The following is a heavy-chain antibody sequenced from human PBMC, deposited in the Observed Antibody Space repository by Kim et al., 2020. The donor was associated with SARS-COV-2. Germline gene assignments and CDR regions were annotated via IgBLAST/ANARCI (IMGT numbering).Heavy chain of an antibody. V-gene: IGHV3-74*01. CDR2: ISGDGTTK. CDR3: ARGANYAFDI. J-gene: IGHJ3*02. CDR1: GVTLSKSW. Sequence: GGSLRLSCTASGVTLSKSWMDWIRQAPGKGLVWVSRISGDGTTKIYADSLKGRFTISRDNTKNTVYLQMDSLTIDDTAVYYCARGANYAFDIWGQGVAVTVSS.